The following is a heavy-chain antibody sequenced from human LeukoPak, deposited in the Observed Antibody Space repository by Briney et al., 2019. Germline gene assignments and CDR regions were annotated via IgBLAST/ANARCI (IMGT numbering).Heavy chain of an antibody. CDR2: IYSGGST. Sequence: PGGSLRLSCAASGFTVSSNYMSWVRQAPGKGLEWVSVIYSGGSTYYADSVKGRFTVSRDNSKNTLYLQMNSLRAEDKAVYYCARAAREYCGGDCYPYYYYYYMDVWGKGTTVTVSS. J-gene: IGHJ6*03. CDR3: ARAAREYCGGDCYPYYYYYYMDV. V-gene: IGHV3-53*01. CDR1: GFTVSSNY. D-gene: IGHD2-21*02.